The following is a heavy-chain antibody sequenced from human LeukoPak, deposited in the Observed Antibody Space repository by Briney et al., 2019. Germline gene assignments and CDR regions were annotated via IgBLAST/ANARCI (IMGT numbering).Heavy chain of an antibody. CDR2: LDSSGAYI. CDR3: LRGDRRDY. Sequence: GGSLRLSCAASGFTFNIYTMNWARQAPGKGLGWLSSLDSSGAYIFYADSVKGRFIISRDNAKNSLYLQMNSLRVEDTAVYYCLRGDRRDYWVQGTLVTVSS. CDR1: GFTFNIYT. J-gene: IGHJ4*02. V-gene: IGHV3-21*06.